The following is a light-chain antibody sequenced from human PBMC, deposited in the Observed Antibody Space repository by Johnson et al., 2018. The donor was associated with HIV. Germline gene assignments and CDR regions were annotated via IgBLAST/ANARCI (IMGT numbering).Light chain of an antibody. CDR3: GTWDSSLSSYV. CDR2: DNN. V-gene: IGLV1-51*01. J-gene: IGLJ1*01. CDR1: SSNLGNNY. Sequence: QSVLTQPPSVSAAPGQKVTISCSGSSSNLGNNYVSWYQQLPGTAPKLLIYDNNKRPSGIPDRFSGSKSGTSATLGITGLQKGDEADYYCGTWDSSLSSYVFGTGTKVTVL.